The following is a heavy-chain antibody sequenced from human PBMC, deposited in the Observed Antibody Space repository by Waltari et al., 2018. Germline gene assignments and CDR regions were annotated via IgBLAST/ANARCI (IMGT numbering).Heavy chain of an antibody. CDR3: ARDVLPYSNYAYFQH. D-gene: IGHD4-4*01. Sequence: LVKSGGSLRLSCAASGFTFSSYSMNWVRQAPGKGLEWVSSISSSSSYIYYADSVKGRFTISRDNAKNSLYLQMNSLRADDTAVYYCARDVLPYSNYAYFQHWGQGTLVTVSS. CDR2: ISSSSSYI. J-gene: IGHJ1*01. CDR1: GFTFSSYS. V-gene: IGHV3-21*01.